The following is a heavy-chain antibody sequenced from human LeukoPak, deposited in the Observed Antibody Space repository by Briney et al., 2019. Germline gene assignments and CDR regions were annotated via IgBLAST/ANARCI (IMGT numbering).Heavy chain of an antibody. CDR2: ISGRGTTR. Sequence: GGSLRLSCAASGFTFSTYEMNWVRQAPGKGLEWVSYISGRGTTRYYADSVKGRFTISRDNAKNSLYLQMNSLRAGDTAVYFCARENWYSSDWYRLDHWGQGTLVTVSS. CDR1: GFTFSTYE. CDR3: ARENWYSSDWYRLDH. D-gene: IGHD6-19*01. V-gene: IGHV3-48*03. J-gene: IGHJ4*02.